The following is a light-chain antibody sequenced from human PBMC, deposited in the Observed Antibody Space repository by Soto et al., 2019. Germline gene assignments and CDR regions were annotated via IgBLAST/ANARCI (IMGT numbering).Light chain of an antibody. CDR1: QSVSTN. V-gene: IGKV3-11*01. CDR3: QQRSKWPIT. Sequence: DIVMTQSPGTLSVSAGERATLSCGASQSVSTNLDWYQQKTGQSPRLLIYDASNRATGLPARFSGSWCRKVFHLTISSLEDEDFAVYYCQQRSKWPITFGQGTRLEIK. J-gene: IGKJ5*01. CDR2: DAS.